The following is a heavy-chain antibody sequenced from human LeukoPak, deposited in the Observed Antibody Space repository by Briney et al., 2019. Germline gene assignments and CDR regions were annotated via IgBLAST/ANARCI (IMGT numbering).Heavy chain of an antibody. CDR2: IIPIFGTA. J-gene: IGHJ3*02. Sequence: ASVKVSCKASEGTFSSYAISWVRQAPGQGLEWMGGIIPIFGTANYAQKFQGRVTITADESTSTAYMELSSLRSEDTAVYYCARREDIVVVPAAIPRGGYFDWLGAFDIWGQGTMVTVSS. CDR1: EGTFSSYA. V-gene: IGHV1-69*13. CDR3: ARREDIVVVPAAIPRGGYFDWLGAFDI. D-gene: IGHD2-2*02.